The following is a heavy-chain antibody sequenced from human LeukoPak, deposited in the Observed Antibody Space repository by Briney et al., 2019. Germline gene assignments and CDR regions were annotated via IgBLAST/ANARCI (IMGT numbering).Heavy chain of an antibody. Sequence: SVKVSCKASGGTFSSYAISWVRQAPGQGLGWMGGIIPIFGTANYAQKFQGRVTITADESTSTAYMELSSLRSEDTAVYYCARDPGYCSSTSCYMRTFDYWGQGTLVTVSS. CDR2: IIPIFGTA. V-gene: IGHV1-69*01. D-gene: IGHD2-2*02. CDR3: ARDPGYCSSTSCYMRTFDY. CDR1: GGTFSSYA. J-gene: IGHJ4*02.